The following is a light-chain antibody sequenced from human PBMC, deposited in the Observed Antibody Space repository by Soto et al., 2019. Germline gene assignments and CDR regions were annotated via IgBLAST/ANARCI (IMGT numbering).Light chain of an antibody. V-gene: IGKV1-5*01. CDR1: ESISKW. CDR3: QQYHSYSWA. Sequence: DIQMTQSPSTLSASVGDRVTITCRASESISKWLAWDQQKPGKAPKVLIYDASSLESGVPSRFSGSGSGTEFTLTISSLQPDDFATYYCQQYHSYSWAFGQGTKLEIK. J-gene: IGKJ1*01. CDR2: DAS.